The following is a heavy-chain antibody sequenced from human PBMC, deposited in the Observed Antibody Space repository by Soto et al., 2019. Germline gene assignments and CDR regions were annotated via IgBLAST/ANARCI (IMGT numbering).Heavy chain of an antibody. J-gene: IGHJ6*03. D-gene: IGHD6-19*01. CDR3: AKGAVAPFYYYYYYYMDV. Sequence: GGSLRLSCAASGFTFSSYAMSWVSQAPGKGLEWVSAISGSGGSTYYADSVKGRFTISRDNSKNTLYLQMNSLRAEDTAVYYCAKGAVAPFYYYYYYYMDVWGKGTTVTVSS. V-gene: IGHV3-23*01. CDR2: ISGSGGST. CDR1: GFTFSSYA.